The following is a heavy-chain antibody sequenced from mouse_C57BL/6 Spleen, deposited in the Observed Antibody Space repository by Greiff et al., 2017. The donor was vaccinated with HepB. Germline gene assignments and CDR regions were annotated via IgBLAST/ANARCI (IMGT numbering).Heavy chain of an antibody. CDR2: IRNKANGYTT. CDR3: ARSPYDYDAYAMGY. J-gene: IGHJ4*01. CDR1: GFTFTDYY. Sequence: EVKVVESGGGLVQPGGSLSLSCAASGFTFTDYYMSWVRQPPGKALEWLGFIRNKANGYTTEYSASVKGRFTISRDNSQSILYLQMNALRAEDSATYYCARSPYDYDAYAMGYWGQGTSVTVSS. D-gene: IGHD2-4*01. V-gene: IGHV7-3*01.